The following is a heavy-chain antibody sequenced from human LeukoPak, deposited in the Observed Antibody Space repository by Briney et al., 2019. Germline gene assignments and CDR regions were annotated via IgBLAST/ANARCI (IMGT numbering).Heavy chain of an antibody. J-gene: IGHJ4*02. D-gene: IGHD2-2*01. V-gene: IGHV1-18*01. CDR1: GYTFTSYG. CDR3: ALIPYCSTATCYYFDY. Sequence: ASVKVSCKASGYTFTSYGISWVRQAPGQGLEWMGWISTYNGNTNYAQKLQGRVTMTTDTSTSTAYMELRSLRSDDTAVYYCALIPYCSTATCYYFDYWGQGTLVTVSS. CDR2: ISTYNGNT.